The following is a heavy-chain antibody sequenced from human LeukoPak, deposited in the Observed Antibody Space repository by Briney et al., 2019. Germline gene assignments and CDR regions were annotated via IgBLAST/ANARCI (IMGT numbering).Heavy chain of an antibody. Sequence: GGSLRLSCAASGFTFSSYAMNWVRQAPGKGLEWVSSISSSSSYIYYADSVKGRFTISRDNAKNSLYLQMNSLRAEDTAVYYCARDGYYYDSSGYLIYWGQGTLVTVSS. V-gene: IGHV3-21*01. CDR2: ISSSSSYI. D-gene: IGHD3-22*01. CDR1: GFTFSSYA. J-gene: IGHJ4*02. CDR3: ARDGYYYDSSGYLIY.